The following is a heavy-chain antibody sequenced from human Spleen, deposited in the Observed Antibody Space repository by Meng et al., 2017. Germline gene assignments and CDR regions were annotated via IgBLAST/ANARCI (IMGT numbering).Heavy chain of an antibody. CDR1: GDSVSSGNYF. V-gene: IGHV4-61*01. CDR2: IYYSGST. J-gene: IGHJ5*02. D-gene: IGHD3-3*01. Sequence: QVRLQESGPGLVRPSETLSLTCTVSGDSVSSGNYFWSWIRQPPGKGLEWIGYIYYSGSTNYNPSLKSRVTISVDTSKNQFSLKLSSVTAADTAVYYCARRTYYDFWSGYYKTFDPWGQGTLVTVSS. CDR3: ARRTYYDFWSGYYKTFDP.